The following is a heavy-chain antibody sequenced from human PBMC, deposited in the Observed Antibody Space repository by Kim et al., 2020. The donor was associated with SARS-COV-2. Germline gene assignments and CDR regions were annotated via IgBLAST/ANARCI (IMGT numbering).Heavy chain of an antibody. D-gene: IGHD3-3*01. CDR3: AKEGPRAGWLLYDYYLYGLRV. V-gene: IGHV3-23*01. CDR2: ISGSGGST. Sequence: GGSLRLSCAASGFTFSSYAMSWVRQAPGKGLEWVSAISGSGGSTYYADSVKGRFTISRDNSKNTLYLQMNSLRAEDTAVYYCAKEGPRAGWLLYDYYLYGLRVWGQGTTVTDSS. CDR1: GFTFSSYA. J-gene: IGHJ6*02.